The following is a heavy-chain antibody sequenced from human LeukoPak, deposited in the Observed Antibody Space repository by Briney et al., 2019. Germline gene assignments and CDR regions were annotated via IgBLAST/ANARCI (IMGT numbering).Heavy chain of an antibody. CDR2: ISSSSSYI. CDR3: ARGQSRKDYYYMDV. Sequence: GGSLRPSCAASGFTFSSNSMNWVRQAPGKGLEWVSSISSSSSYIYYADSVKGRFTISRDNAKNSLYLQMNSLRAEDTAVYYCARGQSRKDYYYMDVWGKGTTVTVSS. CDR1: GFTFSSNS. V-gene: IGHV3-21*01. J-gene: IGHJ6*03. D-gene: IGHD5/OR15-5a*01.